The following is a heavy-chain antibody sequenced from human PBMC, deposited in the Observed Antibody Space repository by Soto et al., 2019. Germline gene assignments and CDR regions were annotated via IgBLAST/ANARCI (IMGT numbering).Heavy chain of an antibody. Sequence: SETLSLTCAVSGGSISSSNWCSWVRQPPGKGLEWIGEIYHSGSTNYNPSLKSRVTISVDKSKNQFSLKLSSVTAADTAVYYCARAGGIFGVVTNDYYYYYGMDVWGQGTTVTVSS. CDR3: ARAGGIFGVVTNDYYYYYGMDV. D-gene: IGHD3-3*01. V-gene: IGHV4-4*02. CDR1: GGSISSSNW. CDR2: IYHSGST. J-gene: IGHJ6*02.